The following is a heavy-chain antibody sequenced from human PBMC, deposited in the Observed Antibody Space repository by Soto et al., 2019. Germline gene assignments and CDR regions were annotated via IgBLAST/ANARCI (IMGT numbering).Heavy chain of an antibody. CDR3: ARLVQKEGGILSNYYYGVDV. Sequence: SGTLSLTCTVSGGSVTSGYYYWTWIRQPPGKALEWIGYIDYTGSGNYIPSLRSRVTMSIDTSRNQFSLKLSSVTAADTAVYYCARLVQKEGGILSNYYYGVDVWGQGTTVTVSS. D-gene: IGHD3-10*01. J-gene: IGHJ6*02. V-gene: IGHV4-61*01. CDR1: GGSVTSGYYY. CDR2: IDYTGSG.